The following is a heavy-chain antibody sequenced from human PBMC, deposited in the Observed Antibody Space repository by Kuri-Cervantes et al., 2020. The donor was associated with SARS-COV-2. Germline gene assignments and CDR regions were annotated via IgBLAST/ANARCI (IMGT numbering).Heavy chain of an antibody. CDR1: GGSITNHH. Sequence: GSLRLSCTVSGGSITNHHWSWIRQPPGKGLEWIGYIYYSGTTNYNPSLRNRVTISVDTSKNQFSLKLSSVTAADTAVYFCARGQGVAVPVALLVFLGYYMDVWGKGTTVTVSS. CDR3: ARGQGVAVPVALLVFLGYYMDV. J-gene: IGHJ6*03. CDR2: IYYSGTT. D-gene: IGHD2-15*01. V-gene: IGHV4-59*11.